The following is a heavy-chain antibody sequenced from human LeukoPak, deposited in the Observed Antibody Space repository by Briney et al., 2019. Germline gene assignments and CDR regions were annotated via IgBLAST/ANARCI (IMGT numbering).Heavy chain of an antibody. CDR2: IIPIFGTA. CDR3: ARDGYCSGGSCPGAFDI. CDR1: GGTFSSYS. V-gene: IGHV1-69*13. Sequence: SVKVSCKASGGTFSSYSISWVGQAPGQGRDGMGGIIPIFGTANYAQKFQGRVTITADESPSTAYMELSSLRSEDTAVYYCARDGYCSGGSCPGAFDIWGQGTMVTVSS. D-gene: IGHD2-15*01. J-gene: IGHJ3*02.